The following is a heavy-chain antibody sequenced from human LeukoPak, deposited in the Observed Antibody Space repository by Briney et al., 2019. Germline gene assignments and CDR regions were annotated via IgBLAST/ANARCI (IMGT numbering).Heavy chain of an antibody. V-gene: IGHV4-31*03. J-gene: IGHJ4*02. D-gene: IGHD6-13*01. CDR3: ARGRVAAAGYFDY. Sequence: SQTLSLTCTVSGGSISSGGYYWSWLRQHPGKGLEWIGYIYYSGSTYYNPSLKSRVTISVDTSKNQFSLKLSSVTAADTAVYYCARGRVAAAGYFDYWGQGTLVTVSS. CDR1: GGSISSGGYY. CDR2: IYYSGST.